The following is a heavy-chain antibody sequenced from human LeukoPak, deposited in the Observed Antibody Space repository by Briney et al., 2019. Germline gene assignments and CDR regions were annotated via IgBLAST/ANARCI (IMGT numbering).Heavy chain of an antibody. V-gene: IGHV4-4*07. CDR1: GGSISSYC. J-gene: IGHJ5*02. D-gene: IGHD3-10*01. CDR3: TRDSGTTGEVKFDP. CDR2: IYGTGTI. Sequence: SETLSLTCTVSGGSISSYCWSWIRQPAGKGLEWIGRIYGTGTITYNPSLQSRVTMSVDTSKNEFSLKMSSVTAADTAVYYCTRDSGTTGEVKFDPWGQGTLVAVSS.